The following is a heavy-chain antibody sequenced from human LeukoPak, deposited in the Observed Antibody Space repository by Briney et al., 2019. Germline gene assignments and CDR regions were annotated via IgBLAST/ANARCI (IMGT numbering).Heavy chain of an antibody. J-gene: IGHJ4*02. CDR1: GFTFSSHW. Sequence: PGGSLRLSCAASGFTFSSHWTSWVRQAPGKGLEWVANIKQDGSEKYYVDSVKGRFTISRDNAKNSLYLQMNSLRAEDTAMYYCARDYVAAGISWDYWGQGTLVTVSS. D-gene: IGHD6-13*01. CDR3: ARDYVAAGISWDY. CDR2: IKQDGSEK. V-gene: IGHV3-7*01.